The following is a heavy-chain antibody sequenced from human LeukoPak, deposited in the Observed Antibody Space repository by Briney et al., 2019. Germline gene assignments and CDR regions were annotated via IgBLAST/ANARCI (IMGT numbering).Heavy chain of an antibody. V-gene: IGHV4-59*01. CDR1: GGSISSYY. CDR3: ARGDCSGGSCYPYYYYGMDV. Sequence: SETLSLTCTVSGGSISSYYWSWIRQPPGEGLEWIGHIYYSGSTNYNPSLKSRVTISVDTSKNQFSLKLSSVTAADTAVYYCARGDCSGGSCYPYYYYGMDVWGQGTTVTVSS. J-gene: IGHJ6*02. D-gene: IGHD2-15*01. CDR2: IYYSGST.